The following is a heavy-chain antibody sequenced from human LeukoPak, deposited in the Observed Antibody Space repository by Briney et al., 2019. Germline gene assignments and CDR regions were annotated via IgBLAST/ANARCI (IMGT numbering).Heavy chain of an antibody. D-gene: IGHD6-13*01. Sequence: PGRSLRLSCAASGLTFGNYGMHWVRQAPGKGLEWVAVISYDGSTGYYADSVKGRFTISRDSSKKTLYLQMNSLRAEDTAVYYCAKTGLHSSWTAFDYWGRGTLVTVSS. CDR2: ISYDGSTG. J-gene: IGHJ4*02. CDR3: AKTGLHSSWTAFDY. V-gene: IGHV3-30*18. CDR1: GLTFGNYG.